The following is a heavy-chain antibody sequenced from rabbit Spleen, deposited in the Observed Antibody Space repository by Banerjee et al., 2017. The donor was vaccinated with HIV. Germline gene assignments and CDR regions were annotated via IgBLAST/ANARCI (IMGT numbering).Heavy chain of an antibody. CDR2: IGAGVSYTT. V-gene: IGHV1S40*01. CDR3: GRDDNGGGGYLFDL. CDR1: GFSFSYSDY. J-gene: IGHJ4*01. Sequence: QSLEESGGDLVKPGASLTLTCTASGFSFSYSDYMCWVRQPPGKGPEWIACIGAGVSYTTYYASWAKGRFTISKTSTTVTPQMTSLTAADTATYFCGRDDNGGGGYLFDLWGQGTLVTVS. D-gene: IGHD1-1*01.